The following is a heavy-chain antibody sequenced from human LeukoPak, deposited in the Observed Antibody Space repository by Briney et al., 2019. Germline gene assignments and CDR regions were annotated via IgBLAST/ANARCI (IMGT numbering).Heavy chain of an antibody. V-gene: IGHV5-51*01. J-gene: IGHJ4*02. CDR1: GYSLTTYW. CDR3: ARLAYYDSSGYHLDY. D-gene: IGHD3-22*01. Sequence: ESLKISCKSSGYSLTTYWIAWVRQMPGKGLEWMGIIYPGDSDTRYSPSFQGQVTFSADKSITTAYLQWNILKASDTAMYYCARLAYYDSSGYHLDYWGQGTLVTVPS. CDR2: IYPGDSDT.